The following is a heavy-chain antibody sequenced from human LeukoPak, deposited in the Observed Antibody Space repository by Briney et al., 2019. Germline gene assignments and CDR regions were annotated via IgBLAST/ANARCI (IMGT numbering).Heavy chain of an antibody. Sequence: SGGSLRLSCAASGFTFSSYSMNWVRQAPGKGLEWVSSISSSSSYIYYADSVKGRFTISRDNAKNSLYLQMKSLRAEDTAVYYCARPRIAARRFDAFDIWGQGTMVTVSS. V-gene: IGHV3-21*01. CDR2: ISSSSSYI. J-gene: IGHJ3*02. CDR1: GFTFSSYS. D-gene: IGHD6-6*01. CDR3: ARPRIAARRFDAFDI.